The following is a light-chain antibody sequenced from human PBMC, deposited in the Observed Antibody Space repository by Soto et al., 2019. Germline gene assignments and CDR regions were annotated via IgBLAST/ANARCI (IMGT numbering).Light chain of an antibody. CDR2: GAS. CDR1: QSVSSN. V-gene: IGKV3-15*01. CDR3: QKYNNWPPLT. J-gene: IGKJ4*02. Sequence: EIVMTQSPATLSVSPGERATLSCRASQSVSSNLAWYQQKPGQAPRLIIYGASTRATGIPAWFSGSGSGTEFTLTISSLQSEDFAVYYCQKYNNWPPLTFGGGTKVEIK.